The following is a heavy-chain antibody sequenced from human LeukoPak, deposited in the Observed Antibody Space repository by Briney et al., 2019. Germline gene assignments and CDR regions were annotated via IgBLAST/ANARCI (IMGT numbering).Heavy chain of an antibody. CDR2: INGRGDNT. J-gene: IGHJ5*02. CDR3: AKDRVSPGFNLFDP. D-gene: IGHD2/OR15-2a*01. CDR1: GFTFSSYA. Sequence: GGSLRLSCAASGFTFSSYAMSWVHQAPGKGLEWVSAINGRGDNTYYADSVKGRFTISRDNSKSALFLQMNSLRAEDTAIYYCAKDRVSPGFNLFDPWGQGTLVTVSS. V-gene: IGHV3-23*01.